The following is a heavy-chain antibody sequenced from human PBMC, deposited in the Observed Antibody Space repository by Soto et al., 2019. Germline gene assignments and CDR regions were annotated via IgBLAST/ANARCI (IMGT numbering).Heavy chain of an antibody. J-gene: IGHJ4*02. CDR2: IQYRGST. CDR1: DDSITSGAYY. V-gene: IGHV4-39*01. Sequence: SETLSLTCTVSDDSITSGAYYWGLIRQPPGKGLEWIGTIQYRGSTYYNPSLKSRVTMSLDTSKNQFSLRLSSVTAADTAVYYCARVTDEYCSGGSCYRAPFDYWGQGTLVTVSS. D-gene: IGHD2-15*01. CDR3: ARVTDEYCSGGSCYRAPFDY.